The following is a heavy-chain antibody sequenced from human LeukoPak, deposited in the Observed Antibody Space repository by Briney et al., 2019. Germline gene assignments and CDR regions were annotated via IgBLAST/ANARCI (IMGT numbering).Heavy chain of an antibody. CDR2: ISYDGSNK. D-gene: IGHD4-17*01. Sequence: PGGSLRLSCAASGFTFSSYGMHWVRQAPGKGLEWVAVISYDGSNKYYADSVKGRFTISRDNSKNTLYLQMNSLRAEDTAVYYCAKESGDYENYYYYMDVWGKGTTVTVSS. CDR1: GFTFSSYG. CDR3: AKESGDYENYYYYMDV. V-gene: IGHV3-30*18. J-gene: IGHJ6*03.